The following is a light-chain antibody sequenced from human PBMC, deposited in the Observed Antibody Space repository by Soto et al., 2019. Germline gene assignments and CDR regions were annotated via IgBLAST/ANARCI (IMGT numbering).Light chain of an antibody. J-gene: IGKJ1*01. CDR1: ESINSW. V-gene: IGKV1-5*03. Sequence: DILMTQSPSTLSASVGDRVTITCRASESINSWLAWFQQKPGKAPKLLIYKASNLESGVPSRFSGSGSETEFTLNISSLQPDDFATYFCQQYKNNLYSWTFGQGTKVEI. CDR3: QQYKNNLYSWT. CDR2: KAS.